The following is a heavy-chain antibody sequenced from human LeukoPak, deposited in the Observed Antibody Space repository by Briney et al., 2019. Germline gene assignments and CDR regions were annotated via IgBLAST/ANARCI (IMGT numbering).Heavy chain of an antibody. CDR1: GDSVTSYC. V-gene: IGHV1-46*01. D-gene: IGHD3-3*01. Sequence: ASAKVSCTPSGDSVTSYCIHWVRQAPGQPIEWMGIINPGTGSTTYAQKFQGRVTMTRDTSTSTVYMELNSLTSEDTAVYYCARDHSVDFWSGYYPGGWFDPWGQGTLVTVSS. CDR3: ARDHSVDFWSGYYPGGWFDP. CDR2: INPGTGST. J-gene: IGHJ5*02.